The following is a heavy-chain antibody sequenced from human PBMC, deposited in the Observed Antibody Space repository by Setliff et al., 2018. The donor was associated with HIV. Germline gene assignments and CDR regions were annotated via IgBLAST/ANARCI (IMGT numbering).Heavy chain of an antibody. D-gene: IGHD3-10*01. Sequence: SETLSLTCTVSGGSLTGYHWSWIRQPAGKELEWIGRMYYTGTTDYNPSLMSRVTLSIDRSKNQFALEVNSMTAADAAVYYCARSIYGSGTYPLDIWSQGTLVTVSS. V-gene: IGHV4-4*07. J-gene: IGHJ4*02. CDR3: ARSIYGSGTYPLDI. CDR2: MYYTGTT. CDR1: GGSLTGYH.